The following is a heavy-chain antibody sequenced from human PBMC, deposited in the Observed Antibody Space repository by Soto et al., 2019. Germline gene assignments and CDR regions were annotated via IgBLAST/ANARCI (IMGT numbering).Heavy chain of an antibody. V-gene: IGHV1-18*04. CDR2: ISAYNGNT. CDR3: ARDRSGSYDSRPVWFGGLVGYYYYGMDV. J-gene: IGHJ6*02. D-gene: IGHD3-10*01. Sequence: GASVKLSCKASGYTFTSYGISWVRQAPGQGLEWMGWISAYNGNTNYAQKLQGRVTMTTDTSTSTAYMELRSLRSDDTAVYYCARDRSGSYDSRPVWFGGLVGYYYYGMDVWGQGTTVTVSS. CDR1: GYTFTSYG.